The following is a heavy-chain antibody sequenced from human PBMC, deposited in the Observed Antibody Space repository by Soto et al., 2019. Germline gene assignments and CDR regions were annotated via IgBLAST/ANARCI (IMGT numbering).Heavy chain of an antibody. CDR3: TRDDVLWDGGRCYGIPLDV. D-gene: IGHD2-15*01. CDR2: IQSGGTT. Sequence: SLRLSCAASGFTVSSKYMTWVRQAPGKGLEWVSLIQSGGTTYYADSVKGRFTISRDTSENTLHLQMDSLRVEDTAVYYCTRDDVLWDGGRCYGIPLDVWGKGTPVTAS. J-gene: IGHJ6*03. V-gene: IGHV3-66*01. CDR1: GFTVSSKY.